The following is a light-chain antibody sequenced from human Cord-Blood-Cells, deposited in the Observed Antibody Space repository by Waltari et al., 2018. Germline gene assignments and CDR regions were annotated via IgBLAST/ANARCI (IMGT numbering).Light chain of an antibody. V-gene: IGLV1-44*01. Sequence: QSVLTQPPSASGTPGQRGTISCSGSSSNIGSNTVTWYQQLPGTAPKLLIYSNNQWPSGVPDRFSGSKSGTSASLAISGLQSEDEADYYCAAWDDSLNGYVFGTGTKVTVL. CDR3: AAWDDSLNGYV. J-gene: IGLJ1*01. CDR2: SNN. CDR1: SSNIGSNT.